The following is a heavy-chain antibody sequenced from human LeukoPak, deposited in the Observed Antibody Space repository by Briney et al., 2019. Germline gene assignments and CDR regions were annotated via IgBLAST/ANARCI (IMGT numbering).Heavy chain of an antibody. V-gene: IGHV3-49*04. CDR1: GXTFGDYA. D-gene: IGHD2-2*01. CDR3: TRVGDIVVVPADY. J-gene: IGHJ4*02. Sequence: PGGSLRLSCTASGXTFGDYAMSWVRQAPGKGLEWVGFIRSKAYGGTTEYAASVKGRFTISRDDSKSIAYLQMNSLKTEDTAVYYCTRVGDIVVVPADYWGQGTLVTVSS. CDR2: IRSKAYGGTT.